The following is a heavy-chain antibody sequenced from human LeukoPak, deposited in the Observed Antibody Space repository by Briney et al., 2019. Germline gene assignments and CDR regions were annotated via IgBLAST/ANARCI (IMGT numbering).Heavy chain of an antibody. CDR2: ISSSGGYI. CDR1: GFTFSSYT. D-gene: IGHD3/OR15-3a*01. CDR3: ARAPAEFALVITDYYFYMDV. Sequence: GGSLRLSCAASGFTFSSYTMNWVRQAPGKGLEWVSSISSSGGYIYYADSVKGRFTISRDNAKNSLYLQMSSLRAEDTAVYYCARAPAEFALVITDYYFYMDVWGKGTTVTVSS. V-gene: IGHV3-21*06. J-gene: IGHJ6*03.